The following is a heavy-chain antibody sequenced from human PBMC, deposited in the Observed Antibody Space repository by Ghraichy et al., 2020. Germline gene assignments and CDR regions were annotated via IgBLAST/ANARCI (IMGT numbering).Heavy chain of an antibody. CDR2: IVSTTSAV. CDR1: GFTFSTYS. D-gene: IGHD3-10*01. V-gene: IGHV3-48*01. Sequence: GGSLILSCAASGFTFSTYSMNWVRQAPGKGLEWVSYIVSTTSAVFNADSVKGRFTVSRDNAKNSLYLQMNSLRAEDTAVYYCARQGGFGELDYWGQGTLVTVSS. CDR3: ARQGGFGELDY. J-gene: IGHJ4*02.